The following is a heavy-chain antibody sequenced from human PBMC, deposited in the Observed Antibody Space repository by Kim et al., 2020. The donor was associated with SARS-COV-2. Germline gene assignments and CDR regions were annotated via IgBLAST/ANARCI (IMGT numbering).Heavy chain of an antibody. J-gene: IGHJ4*02. Sequence: ASVKVSCKASGYTFTDYHIHWVRQAPGQGLEWMGWINPNSGGTNYAQKFQGRVTMTRDTSISTPYMELSRLGSNDTAVYYCARSGFNWGLDYWGQGTLVT. CDR3: ARSGFNWGLDY. CDR1: GYTFTDYH. V-gene: IGHV1-2*02. D-gene: IGHD7-27*01. CDR2: INPNSGGT.